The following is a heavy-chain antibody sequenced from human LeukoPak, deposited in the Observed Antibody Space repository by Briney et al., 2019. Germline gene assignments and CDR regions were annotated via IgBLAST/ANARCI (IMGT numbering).Heavy chain of an antibody. V-gene: IGHV3-21*06. D-gene: IGHD4-17*01. J-gene: IGHJ4*02. CDR2: ISGSSSSI. CDR1: GFTFSTYS. Sequence: GGSLRLSCATSGFTFSTYSMNWVRQAPGKGLEWVSSISGSSSSIYYADSVKGRFTISRDNAKNSLYLQMNSLRADDTAVYYCATPPSTVPRGKFDYWGQGTLVTVSS. CDR3: ATPPSTVPRGKFDY.